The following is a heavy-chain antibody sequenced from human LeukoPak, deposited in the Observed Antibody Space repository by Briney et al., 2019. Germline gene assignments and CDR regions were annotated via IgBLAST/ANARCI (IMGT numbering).Heavy chain of an antibody. CDR2: IYSGGST. D-gene: IGHD4-17*01. CDR1: GFTVSSNY. CDR3: ARAGNTVTTRWYFDL. V-gene: IGHV3-66*01. J-gene: IGHJ2*01. Sequence: PGGSLRLSCAASGFTVSSNYMSWVRQAPGKGLEWVSVIYSGGSTYYADSVKGRFTISRDNSKNTLYLQMNSLRAEDTAVYYCARAGNTVTTRWYFDLWGRGTLVTVSS.